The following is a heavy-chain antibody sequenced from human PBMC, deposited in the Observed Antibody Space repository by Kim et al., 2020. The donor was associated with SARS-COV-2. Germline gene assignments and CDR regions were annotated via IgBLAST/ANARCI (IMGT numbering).Heavy chain of an antibody. V-gene: IGHV4-31*03. Sequence: SETLSLTCTVSGGSISSGGYYWSWIRQHPGKGLEWIGYIYYSGSTYYNPSLKSRVTISVDTSKNQFSLKLSSVTAADTAVYYCVRASGWFGELKDYWGQGTLVTVSS. CDR2: IYYSGST. CDR1: GGSISSGGYY. J-gene: IGHJ4*02. D-gene: IGHD3-10*01. CDR3: VRASGWFGELKDY.